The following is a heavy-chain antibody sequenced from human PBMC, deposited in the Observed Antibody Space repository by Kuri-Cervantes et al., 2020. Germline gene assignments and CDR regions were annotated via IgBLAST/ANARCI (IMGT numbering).Heavy chain of an antibody. CDR1: RFNFSSYG. Sequence: GESLKISCAASRFNFSSYGMHWVRLAPGKGLEWVAVISYDGSNKYYADSVKGRFTISRDNSKNTLYLQMNSLRAEDTAVYYCAKAAWGANDYWGQGTLVTVSS. CDR3: AKAAWGANDY. CDR2: ISYDGSNK. D-gene: IGHD3-16*01. V-gene: IGHV3-30*18. J-gene: IGHJ4*02.